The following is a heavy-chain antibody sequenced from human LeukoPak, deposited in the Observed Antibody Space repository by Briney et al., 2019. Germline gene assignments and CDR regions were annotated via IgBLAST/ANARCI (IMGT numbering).Heavy chain of an antibody. CDR1: GGSFSGYY. V-gene: IGHV4-34*01. D-gene: IGHD4-17*01. J-gene: IGHJ2*01. Sequence: SETLSLTCAVYGGSFSGYYWSWIRQPPGKGLEWIGEINHSGSTNYNPSLKSRVTISVDTSKNQFSLKLSSVTAADTAVYYCARDAWSTTTVRGWYFDLWGRGTLVTVSS. CDR3: ARDAWSTTTVRGWYFDL. CDR2: INHSGST.